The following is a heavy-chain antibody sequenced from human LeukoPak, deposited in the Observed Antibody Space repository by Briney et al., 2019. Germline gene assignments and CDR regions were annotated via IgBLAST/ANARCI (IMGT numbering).Heavy chain of an antibody. J-gene: IGHJ3*02. CDR2: ISSSSSYI. Sequence: GGSLRLSCAASGFTFSDYYMSWIRQAPGKGLEWVSSISSSSSYIYYADSVKGRFTISRDNAKNSLYLQMNSLRAEDTAVYYCARDPGELLFSGAFDIWGQGTMVTVSS. CDR1: GFTFSDYY. CDR3: ARDPGELLFSGAFDI. V-gene: IGHV3-11*06. D-gene: IGHD3-10*01.